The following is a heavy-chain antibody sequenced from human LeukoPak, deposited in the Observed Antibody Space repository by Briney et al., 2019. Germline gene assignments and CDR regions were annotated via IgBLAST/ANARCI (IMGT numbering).Heavy chain of an antibody. CDR2: INSNRGDT. J-gene: IGHJ3*02. CDR1: GYTFTHYY. V-gene: IGHV1-2*06. CDR3: ARDRGTTYASDI. Sequence: ASVKVSCKTSGYTFTHYYMHWVRQAPGQGLEWMGRINSNRGDTNYAQKFQGRVTMTRDTSISTAYMELRRLRSDDTAVYYCARDRGTTYASDIWGQGTMVTVSS. D-gene: IGHD4-11*01.